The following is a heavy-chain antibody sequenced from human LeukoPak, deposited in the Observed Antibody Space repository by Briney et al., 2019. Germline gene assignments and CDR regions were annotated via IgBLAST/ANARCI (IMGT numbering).Heavy chain of an antibody. V-gene: IGHV3-53*01. D-gene: IGHD2/OR15-2a*01. CDR2: IYNDGGT. J-gene: IGHJ3*02. CDR1: GLTVSSSY. Sequence: GGSLRLSCAASGLTVSSSYMSWVRQAPGKGLEWVSIIYNDGGTYYADSMKGRFTISRDNSKNTLYLQVNSLRAEDTAMYYCARNILFAFDIWGRGTMVTVSS. CDR3: ARNILFAFDI.